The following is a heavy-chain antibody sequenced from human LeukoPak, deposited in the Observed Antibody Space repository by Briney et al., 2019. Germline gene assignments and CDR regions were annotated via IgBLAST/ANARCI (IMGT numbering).Heavy chain of an antibody. CDR1: GYTFTGYY. J-gene: IGHJ6*02. CDR3: ARGYDDFWSGYYGYYYGMDV. Sequence: ASVKVSCKASGYTFTGYYMHWVRQAPGQGLEWMGRINPNGGGTNYAQKFQGRVTMTRDTSISTAYMELSRLRSDDTAVYYCARGYDDFWSGYYGYYYGMDVWGQGTTVTVSS. CDR2: INPNGGGT. D-gene: IGHD3-3*01. V-gene: IGHV1-2*06.